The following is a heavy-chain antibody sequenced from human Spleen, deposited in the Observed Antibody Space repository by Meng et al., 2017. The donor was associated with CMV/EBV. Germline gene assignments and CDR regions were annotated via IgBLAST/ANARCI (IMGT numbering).Heavy chain of an antibody. CDR3: VRDWGYCSGGSCQRHFDY. CDR2: IHHSGYT. Sequence: SETLSLTCSVSGGSVNTVSFYWSWIRQPPGKGLEWLGYIHHSGYTNYAPSLKSRVTISLDTSKNQFSLTLSSVTAADTAVYYCVRDWGYCSGGSCQRHFDYWGQGTLVTVSS. D-gene: IGHD2-15*01. J-gene: IGHJ4*02. CDR1: GGSVNTVSFY. V-gene: IGHV4-61*01.